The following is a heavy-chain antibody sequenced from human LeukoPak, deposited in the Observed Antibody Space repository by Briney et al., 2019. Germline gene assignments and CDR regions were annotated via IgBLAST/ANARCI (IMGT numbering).Heavy chain of an antibody. CDR3: ARDFSDSPNWFDP. Sequence: ASVKVSCKASGGTFSSYAISWVRQAPGQGLEWMGGIIPIFGTANYAQKFQGRVTITTDESTSTAYMELSSLRSEDTAVYYCARDFSDSPNWFDPWGQGTLVTVSS. CDR1: GGTFSSYA. D-gene: IGHD5/OR15-5a*01. CDR2: IIPIFGTA. V-gene: IGHV1-69*05. J-gene: IGHJ5*02.